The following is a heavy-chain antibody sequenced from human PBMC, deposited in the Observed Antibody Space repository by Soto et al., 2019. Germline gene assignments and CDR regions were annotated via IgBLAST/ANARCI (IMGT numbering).Heavy chain of an antibody. J-gene: IGHJ6*02. CDR2: INGGGSGI. V-gene: IGHV3-74*01. CDR3: VRHSIANSYGMDV. Sequence: EVELVESGGGLVQPGGSLRLSCAASGFTYNKFWMHWVRQAPGKGPVWVSRINGGGSGIIYADSVKGRFTISRDNAKNTVYLQMNSLRVEDTAVYYCVRHSIANSYGMDVWGRGTTVTVSS. D-gene: IGHD2-21*01. CDR1: GFTYNKFW.